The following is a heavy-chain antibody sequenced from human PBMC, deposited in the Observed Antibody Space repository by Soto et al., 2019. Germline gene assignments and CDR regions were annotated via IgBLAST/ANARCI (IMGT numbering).Heavy chain of an antibody. D-gene: IGHD4-4*01. V-gene: IGHV3-13*01. CDR3: ARDLSNGYFHY. CDR2: IGTAGDT. Sequence: GGSLRLSCAASGFTFSSYDMHWVRQATGKGLEWVSAIGTAGDTYYPGSVKGRFTISRENAKNSLYLQMNSLRAEDTAVYYCARDLSNGYFHYWGHGALGTVTS. J-gene: IGHJ4*01. CDR1: GFTFSSYD.